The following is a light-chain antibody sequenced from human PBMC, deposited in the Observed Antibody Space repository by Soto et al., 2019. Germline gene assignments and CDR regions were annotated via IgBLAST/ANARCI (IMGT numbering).Light chain of an antibody. CDR2: GSS. Sequence: EIVLTQSPGTLSLSPGERATLSCRASQSISSSYLAWYQQKPGQAPRLLVYGSSSRATVIPDRFSGSGSGTDFTLTISRLEPEYFAVYYCQQYGSSRFTFGPGTKVDIK. V-gene: IGKV3-20*01. J-gene: IGKJ3*01. CDR1: QSISSSY. CDR3: QQYGSSRFT.